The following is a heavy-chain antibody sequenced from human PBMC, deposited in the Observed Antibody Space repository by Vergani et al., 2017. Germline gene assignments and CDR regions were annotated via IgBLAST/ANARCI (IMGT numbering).Heavy chain of an antibody. J-gene: IGHJ5*02. Sequence: EVLLVESGGGLVQPGGSLRLSCAASGFTFSAYWMNWVRQAPGKGLEWVANIKQDGSEKYYVDSVKGRFTISRDNANNLVYLQMSSVRADDTAVYYCARDYGSWPPQSRRLLYDIGWFDPCVQGTLVTVSS. CDR3: ARDYGSWPPQSRRLLYDIGWFDP. V-gene: IGHV3-7*01. CDR1: GFTFSAYW. CDR2: IKQDGSEK. D-gene: IGHD1-26*01.